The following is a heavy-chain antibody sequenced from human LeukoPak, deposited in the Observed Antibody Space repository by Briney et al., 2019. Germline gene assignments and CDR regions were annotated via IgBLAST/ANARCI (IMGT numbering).Heavy chain of an antibody. CDR3: ERGRYSSPSTRYFDL. D-gene: IGHD6-19*01. CDR1: GGSISSYY. V-gene: IGHV4-59*08. Sequence: PSETLSLTCTVSGGSISSYYWSWIRQPPGKGLEWIGYIYYSGSTNYNPSLKSRVTISVDTSKNQFSLKLSSVTAADTAVYYCERGRYSSPSTRYFDLWGRGTLVTVSS. J-gene: IGHJ2*01. CDR2: IYYSGST.